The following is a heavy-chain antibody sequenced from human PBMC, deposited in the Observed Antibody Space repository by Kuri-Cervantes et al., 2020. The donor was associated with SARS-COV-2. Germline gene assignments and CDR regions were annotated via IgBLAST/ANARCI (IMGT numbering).Heavy chain of an antibody. CDR1: GYSFTSYW. CDR3: ARRTRYCSSTSCDIGAFDI. J-gene: IGHJ3*02. V-gene: IGHV5-51*01. CDR2: IYPGDSDT. D-gene: IGHD2-2*02. Sequence: KVSCKGSGYSFTSYWIGWVRQMPGKGLEWMGIIYPGDSDTRYSPSFQGQVTISADKSISTAYLQWSSLKASDTAMYHCARRTRYCSSTSCDIGAFDIWGQGTMVTVSS.